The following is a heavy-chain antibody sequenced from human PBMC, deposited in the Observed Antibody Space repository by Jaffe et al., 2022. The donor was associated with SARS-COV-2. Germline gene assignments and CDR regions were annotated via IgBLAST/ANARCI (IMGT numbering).Heavy chain of an antibody. CDR1: GFTFSNAW. V-gene: IGHV3-15*01. Sequence: EVQLVESGGGLVKPGGSLRLSCAASGFTFSNAWMSWVRQAPGKGLEWVGRIKSKTDGGTTDYAAPVKGRFTISRDDSKNTLYLQMNSLKTEDTAVYYCTTDVYSTTVEPDYWGQGTLVTVSS. CDR2: IKSKTDGGTT. J-gene: IGHJ4*02. D-gene: IGHD6-13*01. CDR3: TTDVYSTTVEPDY.